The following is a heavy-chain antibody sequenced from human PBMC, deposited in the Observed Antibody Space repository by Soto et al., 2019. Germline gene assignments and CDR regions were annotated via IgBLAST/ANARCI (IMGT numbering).Heavy chain of an antibody. Sequence: SETLSLTCTVSGGSISSNYWTWIRQPPGKGLEWIGYVYNSGSTNYNPSLKSRVTISEDTSKSQFSLKVNSMTASDTAVYYCARYRRGAVAGYTLDNWGQGILVTVSS. CDR2: VYNSGST. D-gene: IGHD6-13*01. V-gene: IGHV4-59*01. CDR3: ARYRRGAVAGYTLDN. J-gene: IGHJ4*02. CDR1: GGSISSNY.